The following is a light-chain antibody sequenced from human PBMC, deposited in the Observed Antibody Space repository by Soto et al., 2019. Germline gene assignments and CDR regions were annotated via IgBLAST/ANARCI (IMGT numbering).Light chain of an antibody. Sequence: ELVLTQSPGTQSLSPGERATLSCRASQSVSSSYLAWYQQKPGQAPRLLIYGASSRATGIPDRFSGSGSGTDFTLTISRLEPEDFAVYYCQQYGDSIFTFGPGTKVDIK. CDR2: GAS. V-gene: IGKV3-20*01. CDR3: QQYGDSIFT. J-gene: IGKJ3*01. CDR1: QSVSSSY.